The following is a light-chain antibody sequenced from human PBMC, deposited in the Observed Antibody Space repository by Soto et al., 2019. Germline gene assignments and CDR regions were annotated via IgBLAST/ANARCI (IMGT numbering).Light chain of an antibody. J-gene: IGKJ4*01. CDR2: KAS. Sequence: DIQMTQSPSTLSASVGDRVTITCRASQSISSWLAWYQQKPGKAPKLLIYKASSLESGVPSRFSGSGFGTEFTLTISSLQPDDFATYYCQQYNSYSWLTFGGGTKVDIK. V-gene: IGKV1-5*03. CDR3: QQYNSYSWLT. CDR1: QSISSW.